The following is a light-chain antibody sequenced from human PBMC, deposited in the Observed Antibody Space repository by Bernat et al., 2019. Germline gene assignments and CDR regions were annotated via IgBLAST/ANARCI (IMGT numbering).Light chain of an antibody. CDR3: QQYNDWSPLT. CDR2: GAS. Sequence: EIVMTQSPATLSVSPGDRATLSCRASQSVSDNLAWYQQKPGQTPRLLIHGASIRATGVSARFSGSGSGTQFTLTITSLQPEDFAIYYCQQYNDWSPLTFGGGTKVEIK. CDR1: QSVSDN. J-gene: IGKJ4*01. V-gene: IGKV3-15*01.